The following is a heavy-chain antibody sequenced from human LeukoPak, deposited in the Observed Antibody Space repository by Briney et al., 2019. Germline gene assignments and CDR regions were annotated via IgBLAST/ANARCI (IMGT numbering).Heavy chain of an antibody. Sequence: GGSLRLSCAASGFTFNSYAMSWVRQAPGKGLEWVSAISGSGGSTYDADSVKGRFTVSRDKSKNTLYLQMNSLRAEDTAVYYCAKGTYYDFWSTYCHFVYCVQATLVTVPS. CDR2: ISGSGGST. V-gene: IGHV3-23*01. J-gene: IGHJ4*02. CDR3: AKGTYYDFWSTYCHFVY. D-gene: IGHD3-3*01. CDR1: GFTFNSYA.